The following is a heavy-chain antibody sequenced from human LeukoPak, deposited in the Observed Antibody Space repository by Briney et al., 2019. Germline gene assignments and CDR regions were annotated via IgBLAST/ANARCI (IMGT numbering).Heavy chain of an antibody. CDR1: GFSISSGYY. Sequence: PSETLSLTCLVSGFSISSGYYWGWIRQPPGKGLEWIGSISHSGRTYYNPSLKSRVTVSVGTSKNQFSLNLISVTAADTAVYYCARGRNIAAAGTGWFDPWGQGTLVTVSS. CDR3: ARGRNIAAAGTGWFDP. V-gene: IGHV4-38-2*02. D-gene: IGHD6-13*01. CDR2: ISHSGRT. J-gene: IGHJ5*02.